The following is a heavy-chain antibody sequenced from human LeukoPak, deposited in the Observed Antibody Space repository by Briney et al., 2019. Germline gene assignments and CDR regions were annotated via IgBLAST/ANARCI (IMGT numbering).Heavy chain of an antibody. D-gene: IGHD5-24*01. CDR3: ARQGRRWLQLLY. J-gene: IGHJ4*02. CDR2: IDSSGST. V-gene: IGHV4-59*08. CDR1: GGSISSYY. Sequence: SETLSLTCTASGGSISSYYWSWIRQPPGKGLEWIGYIDSSGSTNYNPSLKSRVTISVDTSKNQFSLKLSSVTTAGPAVYYCARQGRRWLQLLYWGEGTLVTVAS.